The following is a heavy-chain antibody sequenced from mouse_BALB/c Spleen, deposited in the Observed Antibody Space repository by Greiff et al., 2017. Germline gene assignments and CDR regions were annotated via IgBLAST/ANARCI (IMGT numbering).Heavy chain of an antibody. V-gene: IGHV2-9-2*01. J-gene: IGHJ1*01. CDR2: IWTGGGT. Sequence: VKLMESGPGLVAPSQSLSITCTVSGFSLTSYDISWIRQPPGKGLEWLGVIWTGGGTNYNSAFMSRLSISKDNSKSQVFLKMNSLQTDDTAIYYCVREGGTEGWYFDVWGAGTTVTVSS. D-gene: IGHD2-14*01. CDR1: GFSLTSYD. CDR3: VREGGTEGWYFDV.